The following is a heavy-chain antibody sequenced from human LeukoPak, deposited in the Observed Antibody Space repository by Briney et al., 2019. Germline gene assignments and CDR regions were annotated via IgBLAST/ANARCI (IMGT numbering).Heavy chain of an antibody. J-gene: IGHJ3*02. Sequence: SETLSLTCTVSGVSISNYYWSWIRQPPGKGLEWIAYSGTTNYNPSLKSRVTISVDTSKSQFSLKLSSVTAADTAVFYCASLTTADAFDIWGQGTMVTVSS. CDR2: SGTT. D-gene: IGHD3-22*01. V-gene: IGHV4-59*01. CDR3: ASLTTADAFDI. CDR1: GVSISNYY.